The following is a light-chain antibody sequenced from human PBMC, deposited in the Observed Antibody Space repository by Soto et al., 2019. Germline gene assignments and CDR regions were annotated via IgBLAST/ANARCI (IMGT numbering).Light chain of an antibody. CDR2: RNN. CDR1: SSNIGSNY. CDR3: AAWDDSLSGWV. J-gene: IGLJ3*02. Sequence: QSVLTQPPSASGTPGQRVTISCPGSSSNIGSNYVYWYQQLPGTAPKLLIYRNNQRPSGVPDRFSGSKSGTSAPLAISGLRSEDEADYYCAAWDDSLSGWVFGGGTKLTVL. V-gene: IGLV1-47*01.